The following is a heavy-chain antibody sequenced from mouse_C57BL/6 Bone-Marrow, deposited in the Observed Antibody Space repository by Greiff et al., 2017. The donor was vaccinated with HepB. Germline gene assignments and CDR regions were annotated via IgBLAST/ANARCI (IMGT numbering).Heavy chain of an antibody. D-gene: IGHD2-3*01. CDR3: ARDPLYVDY. CDR2: ISVGGSYT. V-gene: IGHV5-4*01. CDR1: GFTFSSYA. J-gene: IGHJ2*01. Sequence: EVQRVESGGGLVKPGGSLKLSCAASGFTFSSYAMSWVRQTPEKRLEWVATISVGGSYTYYPDNVKGRFTISRDNAKNNLYLQMSHLKSEDTAMYYCARDPLYVDYWGQGTTLTVSS.